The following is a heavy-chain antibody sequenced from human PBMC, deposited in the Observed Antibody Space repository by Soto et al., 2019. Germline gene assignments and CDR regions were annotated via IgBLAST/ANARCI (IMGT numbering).Heavy chain of an antibody. CDR3: AHSDSSGYYGDN. Sequence: PSETLSLTCAVYGGSFSGYYWSWIRQPPGKGLEWIGEINHSGSTNYNPSLKRRITITMDTSKNQVVLTMTNMALVDTATYYCAHSDSSGYYGDNWGQGTLVTVSS. CDR1: GGSFSGYY. D-gene: IGHD3-22*01. J-gene: IGHJ4*02. V-gene: IGHV4-34*01. CDR2: INHSGST.